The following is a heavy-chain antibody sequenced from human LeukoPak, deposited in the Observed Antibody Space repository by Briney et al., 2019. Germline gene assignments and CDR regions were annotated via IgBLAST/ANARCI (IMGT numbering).Heavy chain of an antibody. CDR3: ASRVATGTTRGAFDI. CDR1: GFTFSSYE. D-gene: IGHD1-1*01. V-gene: IGHV3-48*03. J-gene: IGHJ3*02. Sequence: GGSLRLSCAASGFTFSSYEMNWVRQAPGKGLKWVSYISSSGSTIYYADSVKGRFTISRDNSKNTLYLQMNSLRAEDTAVYYCASRVATGTTRGAFDIWGQGTMVTVSS. CDR2: ISSSGSTI.